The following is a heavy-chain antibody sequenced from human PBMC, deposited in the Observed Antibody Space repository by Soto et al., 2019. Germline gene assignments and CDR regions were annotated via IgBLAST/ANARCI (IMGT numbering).Heavy chain of an antibody. V-gene: IGHV3-15*07. CDR3: ARSYHTYYFDY. Sequence: EVQLVESGGGLVKPGGSLRLSCGGSGFTFSNAWMNWVRQATGKGLEWVGRIKSKSDGGTTDYATPVKVRFTISRDDSKTMLYLQMNRQQDENTAVYFCARSYHTYYFDYWGRGTLVAVSS. CDR1: GFTFSNAW. D-gene: IGHD1-26*01. J-gene: IGHJ4*01. CDR2: IKSKSDGGTT.